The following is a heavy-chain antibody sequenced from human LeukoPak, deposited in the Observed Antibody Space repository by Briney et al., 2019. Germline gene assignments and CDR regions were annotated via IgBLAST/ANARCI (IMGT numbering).Heavy chain of an antibody. CDR1: GFTFSSYA. V-gene: IGHV3-23*01. CDR2: ISGSGGST. CDR3: AKVDGSGSFLEWYYFDY. Sequence: GGSLRLSCAASGFTFSSYAMHWVRQAPGKGLEWVSAISGSGGSTYYADSVKGRFTISRDNSKNTLYLQMNSLRAEDTAVYYCAKVDGSGSFLEWYYFDYWGQGTLVTVSS. D-gene: IGHD1-26*01. J-gene: IGHJ4*02.